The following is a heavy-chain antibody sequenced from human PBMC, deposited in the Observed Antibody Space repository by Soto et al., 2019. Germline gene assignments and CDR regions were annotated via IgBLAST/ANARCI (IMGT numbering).Heavy chain of an antibody. CDR1: GGSFSGYY. D-gene: IGHD2-2*01. J-gene: IGHJ6*02. CDR2: INHSGST. Sequence: QVQLQQWGAGLLKPSETLSLTCAVYGGSFSGYYWSWIRQPPGEGLEWIGEINHSGSTKYNPSLKSRGTISVDTSKNQLSLKLSSVTAADTAVYFCARGPEIVVLPAETEYYYAMDVWGQGTTVTVSS. CDR3: ARGPEIVVLPAETEYYYAMDV. V-gene: IGHV4-34*02.